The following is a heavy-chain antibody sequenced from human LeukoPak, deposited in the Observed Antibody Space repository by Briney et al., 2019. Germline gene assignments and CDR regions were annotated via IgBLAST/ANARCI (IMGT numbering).Heavy chain of an antibody. CDR3: ARRVEGSKAFDY. V-gene: IGHV5-51*01. CDR2: IYPGDSDT. CDR1: GYTFTSNW. J-gene: IGHJ4*02. Sequence: GESLKISCKGSGYTFTSNWIAWVRQMPGKGLEWMGIIYPGDSDTRYSPSFQGQVTISADKSISTAYLQWSSLRASDSAMYYCARRVEGSKAFDYWGQGTPVTVSS. D-gene: IGHD2-2*01.